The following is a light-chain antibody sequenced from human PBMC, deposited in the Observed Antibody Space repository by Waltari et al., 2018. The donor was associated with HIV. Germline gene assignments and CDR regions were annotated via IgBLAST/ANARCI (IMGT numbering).Light chain of an antibody. V-gene: IGLV2-23*02. CDR1: SRDVGAYTL. J-gene: IGLJ1*01. CDR3: CSYVGLNAYV. CDR2: GVS. Sequence: QSALTPPASVSGSPGQSIAISCTGTSRDVGAYTLVSWYQQFSGQVPKLIIYGVSERPSGVSSRFSASKSGNTASLTISGLQVEDEADYYCCSYVGLNAYVFGTGTRVSVL.